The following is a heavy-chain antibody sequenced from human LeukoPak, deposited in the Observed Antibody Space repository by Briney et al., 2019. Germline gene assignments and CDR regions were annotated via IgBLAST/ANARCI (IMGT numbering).Heavy chain of an antibody. V-gene: IGHV4-39*01. J-gene: IGHJ4*02. D-gene: IGHD3-22*01. CDR3: ARVTGYMIEDYFDY. CDR2: IYYTGNT. Sequence: SETLSLTCSVSGVSISSSNSYWGWIRQPPGTGLEWIGSIYYTGNTYYNASLKSRVTISIDTSKNQFSLKLTSVTAADTAVYYCARVTGYMIEDYFDYWGQGTLVTVSS. CDR1: GVSISSSNSY.